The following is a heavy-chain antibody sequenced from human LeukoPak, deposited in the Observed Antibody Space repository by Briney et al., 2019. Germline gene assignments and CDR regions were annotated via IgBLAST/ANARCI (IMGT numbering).Heavy chain of an antibody. Sequence: PSETLSLTCTVSGGSISSGSYYWSWIRQPAGKGLEWIGRIYTSGSTNYNPSLKSRVTISVDTSKNQFSLKLSSVTAADTAVYYCARLSGTGSEKTYYYDPSRGYFDYWGQGTLVTVSS. CDR1: GGSISSGSYY. CDR3: ARLSGTGSEKTYYYDPSRGYFDY. CDR2: IYTSGST. D-gene: IGHD3-22*01. V-gene: IGHV4-61*02. J-gene: IGHJ4*02.